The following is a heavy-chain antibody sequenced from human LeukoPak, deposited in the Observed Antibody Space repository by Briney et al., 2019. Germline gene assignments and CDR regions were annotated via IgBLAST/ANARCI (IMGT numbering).Heavy chain of an antibody. D-gene: IGHD1-26*01. CDR1: GGTFRRYT. CDR3: ATIVAAATNDAFDL. CDR2: IVPSVDIA. V-gene: IGHV1-69*02. J-gene: IGHJ3*01. Sequence: SVKVSCKASGGTFRRYTIIWVRQAPGQGLEWMGRIVPSVDIANYAQKFQGRVTIIEDKSTSTAYMDLSSLRSEDTAVYYCATIVAAATNDAFDLWGQGTMVTVSS.